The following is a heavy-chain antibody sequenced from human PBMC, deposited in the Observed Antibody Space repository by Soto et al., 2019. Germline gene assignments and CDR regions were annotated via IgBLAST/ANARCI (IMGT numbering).Heavy chain of an antibody. CDR3: AKDRSSTSCYAFDY. V-gene: IGHV3-23*01. J-gene: IGHJ4*02. D-gene: IGHD2-2*01. CDR2: INSRCGST. Sequence: EVQLLESGGGLVQPGGSLRLSCAASGFTFSSYAMSWVRQAPGKGLEWVSAINSRCGSTYYADSVKGRFTISRDSSKNTLYLQMNSLRAEDTAVYYWAKDRSSTSCYAFDYWGQGTLVTVSS. CDR1: GFTFSSYA.